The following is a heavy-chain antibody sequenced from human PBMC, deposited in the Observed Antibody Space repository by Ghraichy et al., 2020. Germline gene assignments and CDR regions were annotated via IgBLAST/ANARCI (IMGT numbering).Heavy chain of an antibody. CDR3: ARDIVVVVAAERGGPNWFDP. CDR1: GGSISSYY. D-gene: IGHD2-15*01. CDR2: IYTSGST. V-gene: IGHV4-4*07. J-gene: IGHJ5*02. Sequence: SETLSLTCTVSGGSISSYYWSWIRQPAGKGLEWIGRIYTSGSTNYNPSLKSRVTMSVDTSKNQFSLKLSSVTAADTAVYYCARDIVVVVAAERGGPNWFDPWGQGTLVTVSS.